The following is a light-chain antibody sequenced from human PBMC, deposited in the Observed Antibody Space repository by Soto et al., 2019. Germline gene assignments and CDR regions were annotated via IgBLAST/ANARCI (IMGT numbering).Light chain of an antibody. CDR3: QRRSNWSTT. Sequence: VLRHSQATLSLSPGERATLSCRASQNINRYLAWYQQKPGQPLRLLIYDASNMATGIPARFSGRGSGTDFTLTISSLEPEDFAVYYCQRRSNWSTTFGQGTKVDIK. CDR2: DAS. J-gene: IGKJ1*01. V-gene: IGKV3-11*01. CDR1: QNINRY.